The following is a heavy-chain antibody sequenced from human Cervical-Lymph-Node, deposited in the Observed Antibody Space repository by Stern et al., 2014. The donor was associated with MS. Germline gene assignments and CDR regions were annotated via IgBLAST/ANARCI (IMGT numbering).Heavy chain of an antibody. Sequence: VQLEESGGGVVQPGRSLRLSCAASGFSFSRYAMHWVRQAPGKGLEWVAPIWYDGSNPYYADSVTGRFTISRDNFKNTLYLQMNSLRAEDTAVYYCASAYSSSHYYFDYWGQGTLVTVSS. V-gene: IGHV3-33*01. CDR1: GFSFSRYA. J-gene: IGHJ4*02. D-gene: IGHD6-13*01. CDR2: IWYDGSNP. CDR3: ASAYSSSHYYFDY.